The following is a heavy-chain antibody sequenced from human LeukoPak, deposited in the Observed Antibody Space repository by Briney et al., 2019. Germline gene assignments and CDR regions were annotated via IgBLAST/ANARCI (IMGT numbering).Heavy chain of an antibody. J-gene: IGHJ4*02. Sequence: ASVKVSCKASGYTFTSYGISWVRQAPGQGLEGMGWISAYNGNTNYEQKLQGRVTMTTDTSTSTAYMELRSLTSADTAVYYCARMARRVPSDYWGQGTLVTVSS. CDR1: GYTFTSYG. V-gene: IGHV1-18*01. CDR3: ARMARRVPSDY. CDR2: ISAYNGNT. D-gene: IGHD5-24*01.